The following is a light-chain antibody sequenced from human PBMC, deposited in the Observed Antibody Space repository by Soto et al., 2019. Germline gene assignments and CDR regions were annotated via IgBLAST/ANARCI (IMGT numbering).Light chain of an antibody. J-gene: IGKJ1*01. Sequence: IVLTQSPGTLSSSPGERATLSCRASQSVSTSNYVAWYQQKPGQAPRLLIYGASGRATGIPARFSGSGSGTDFTLTISSLEPEDFAVYSCQQRSNWPWTFGQGTKVDIK. CDR1: QSVSTSNY. CDR3: QQRSNWPWT. V-gene: IGKV3-11*01. CDR2: GAS.